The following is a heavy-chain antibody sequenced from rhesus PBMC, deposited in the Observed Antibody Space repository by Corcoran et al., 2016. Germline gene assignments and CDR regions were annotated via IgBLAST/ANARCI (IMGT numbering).Heavy chain of an antibody. V-gene: IGHV4-65*01. D-gene: IGHD4-35*01. CDR2: ISGSSGST. CDR1: GGSVSSSNW. J-gene: IGHJ4*01. Sequence: QVQLQESGPGLVKPSETLSLTCAVSGGSVSSSNWWSWIRQPQGKGLEWIGYISGSSGSTYYNPSLKSRVTISPDTSKNQFSLKLSSVTAADPAVYYCARDSTVTGVDYWGQGVLVTVSS. CDR3: ARDSTVTGVDY.